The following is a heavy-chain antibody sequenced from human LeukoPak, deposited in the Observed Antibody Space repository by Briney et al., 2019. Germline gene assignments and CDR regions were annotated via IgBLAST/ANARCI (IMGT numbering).Heavy chain of an antibody. J-gene: IGHJ4*02. Sequence: PGGSLRLSCAASGFTFSDHYMDWVRQAPGQGLEWVARTRNRARSYTTEYAASVQGRFAISRDDSKNSLYLQMNSLKTEDTAVYYCARGDVSSGYHYVGGYWGQGTLVTVSS. D-gene: IGHD3-22*01. V-gene: IGHV3-72*01. CDR2: TRNRARSYTT. CDR1: GFTFSDHY. CDR3: ARGDVSSGYHYVGGY.